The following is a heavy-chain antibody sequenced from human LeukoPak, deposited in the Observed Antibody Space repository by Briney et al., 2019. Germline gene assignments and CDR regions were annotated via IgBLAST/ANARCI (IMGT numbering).Heavy chain of an antibody. Sequence: GGSLRLSCAASGFTFSSYGMSWVRQAPGKGLEWVSFINWNGGDIGYSDSVKGRFTISRDNAKNSLYLQMNSLRVEDTAIYYCARDPYNGAYSEGYYYYYMDVWGKGTTVTVSS. D-gene: IGHD1-1*01. CDR1: GFTFSSYG. J-gene: IGHJ6*03. CDR2: INWNGGDI. V-gene: IGHV3-20*04. CDR3: ARDPYNGAYSEGYYYYYMDV.